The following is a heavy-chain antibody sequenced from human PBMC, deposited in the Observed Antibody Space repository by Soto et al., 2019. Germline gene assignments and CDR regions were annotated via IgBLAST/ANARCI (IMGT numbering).Heavy chain of an antibody. D-gene: IGHD6-19*01. CDR2: IYYSGST. CDR1: GGSISSGFYY. CDR3: ARLPGYSSGWPYFDY. Sequence: PSETLSLTCTVSGGSISSGFYYWSWIRQHPGKGLEWIGYIYYSGSTYYNPSLKSRVTISVDTSKNQFSLKLSSVTAADTAVYYCARLPGYSSGWPYFDYWGQGTLVTVSS. J-gene: IGHJ4*02. V-gene: IGHV4-31*03.